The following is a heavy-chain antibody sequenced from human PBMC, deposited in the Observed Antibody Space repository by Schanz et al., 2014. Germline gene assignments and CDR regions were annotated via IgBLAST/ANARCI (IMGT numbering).Heavy chain of an antibody. CDR3: AKSYDTSGYSGFDY. CDR1: GYSFSDYD. V-gene: IGHV3-30*02. Sequence: VQLVESGGGVVQPGGSLRLSCVGSGYSFSDYDMYWIRQAPGKGLEWLAFLRSDGSRRDYADSVKGRFTISRDNSRNTLSLQMNSLRTEDTAVYFCAKSYDTSGYSGFDYWGQGTLVTVSS. D-gene: IGHD3-22*01. J-gene: IGHJ4*02. CDR2: LRSDGSRR.